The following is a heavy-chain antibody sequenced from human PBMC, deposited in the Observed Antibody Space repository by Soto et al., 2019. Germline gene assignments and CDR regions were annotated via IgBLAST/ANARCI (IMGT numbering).Heavy chain of an antibody. CDR1: GFTFSSYG. J-gene: IGHJ6*02. V-gene: IGHV3-30*18. Sequence: ESGGGVVQPGRSLRLSCAASGFTFSSYGMHWVRQAPGKGLEWVAVISYDGSNKYYADSVKGRFTISRDNSKNTLYLQMNSLRAEDTAVYYCAKRAGPHGYYYGMDVWGQGTTVTVSS. CDR2: ISYDGSNK. CDR3: AKRAGPHGYYYGMDV. D-gene: IGHD6-19*01.